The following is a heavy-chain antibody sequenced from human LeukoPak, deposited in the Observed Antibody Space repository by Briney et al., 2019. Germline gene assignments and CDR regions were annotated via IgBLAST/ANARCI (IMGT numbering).Heavy chain of an antibody. CDR3: ARQMGYANGFAP. Sequence: GESLKISCKGSGYTFSNSWIGWVRQMPGKGLEWMGIIYPGDSDTRYSPSFQGQVTISADKSITTAYLQWKSLKASDTAMYYCARQMGYANGFAPWGQGTLVTVS. CDR2: IYPGDSDT. D-gene: IGHD2-8*01. V-gene: IGHV5-51*01. J-gene: IGHJ5*02. CDR1: GYTFSNSW.